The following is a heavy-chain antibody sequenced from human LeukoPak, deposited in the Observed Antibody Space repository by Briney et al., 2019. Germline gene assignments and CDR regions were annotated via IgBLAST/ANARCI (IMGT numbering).Heavy chain of an antibody. Sequence: GGSLRLSWAASGFTFSNYAMTWVRQAPGKGLEWVSAISGSGGSTYYADSVKGRFTISRDNSKNTLYLQMNSLRAEDTAVYYCAKDMGAQDGYYFDHWGQGTLVTVSS. J-gene: IGHJ4*02. CDR1: GFTFSNYA. D-gene: IGHD1-26*01. V-gene: IGHV3-23*01. CDR2: ISGSGGST. CDR3: AKDMGAQDGYYFDH.